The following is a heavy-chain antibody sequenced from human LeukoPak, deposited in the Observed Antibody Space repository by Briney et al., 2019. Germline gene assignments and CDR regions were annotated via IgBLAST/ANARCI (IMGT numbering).Heavy chain of an antibody. CDR1: GFTFSIYS. CDR2: IGSSGTTT. V-gene: IGHV3-48*04. D-gene: IGHD6-19*01. J-gene: IGHJ4*02. CDR3: AREGSGLSY. Sequence: GGSLRLSCAASGFTFSIYSMNWVRQAPGRGLEWLSYIGSSGTTTYYADSVKGRFTISRDNAKNLLILQMNSLRAEDAAVYYCAREGSGLSYWGQGTLVTVSS.